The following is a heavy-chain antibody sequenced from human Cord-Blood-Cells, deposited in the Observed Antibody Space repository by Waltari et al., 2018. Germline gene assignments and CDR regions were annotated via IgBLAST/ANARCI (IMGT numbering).Heavy chain of an antibody. CDR3: AGEGIYGSGNDAFGI. CDR2: INPKRGCQ. J-gene: IGHJ3*02. CDR1: GYTFTGYY. Sequence: QVQLVQSGAEVKKPGASVKVSCKASGYTFTGYYMHWVRQAPGQGLEWMGWINPKRGCQNYATKVQGRGPLTRETCRRTAFMGLSRRGSGGQGVYLCAGEGIYGSGNDAFGIWGQRTMVTVS. D-gene: IGHD3-10*01. V-gene: IGHV1-2*02.